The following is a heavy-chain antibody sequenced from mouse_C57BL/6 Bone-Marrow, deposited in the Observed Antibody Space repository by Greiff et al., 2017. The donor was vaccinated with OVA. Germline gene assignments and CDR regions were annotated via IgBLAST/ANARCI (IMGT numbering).Heavy chain of an antibody. D-gene: IGHD4-1*01. Sequence: VQLQQSGPGMVKPSQSLSLTCTVTGYSITSGYDWHWIRHFPGNKLEWMGYISYSGSTNYNPSLKSRISITHDTSKNHFFLKLNSVTTEDTATYCCARANWDWYFDVWGTGTTVTVSS. V-gene: IGHV3-1*01. CDR3: ARANWDWYFDV. J-gene: IGHJ1*03. CDR2: ISYSGST. CDR1: GYSITSGYD.